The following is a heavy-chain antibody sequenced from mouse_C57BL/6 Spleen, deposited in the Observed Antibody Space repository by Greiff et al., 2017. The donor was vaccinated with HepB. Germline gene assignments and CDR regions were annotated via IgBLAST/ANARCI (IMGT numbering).Heavy chain of an antibody. V-gene: IGHV2-2*01. CDR3: ARPLLYYGYDGFAY. Sequence: QVQLQQSGPGLVQPSQSLSITCTVSGFSLTSYGVHWVRQSPGKGLEWLGVIWRGGSTDYNAAFISRLSISKDKSKCQVFFKMNSLQADDTAIYYCARPLLYYGYDGFAYWGQGTLVTVSA. J-gene: IGHJ3*01. CDR2: IWRGGST. CDR1: GFSLTSYG. D-gene: IGHD2-2*01.